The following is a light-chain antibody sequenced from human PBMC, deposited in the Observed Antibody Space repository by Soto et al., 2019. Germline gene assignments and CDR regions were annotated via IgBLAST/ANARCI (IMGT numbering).Light chain of an antibody. Sequence: QSALTQPPSVSGSPGQSVTISCTGTSIDVGNFDLVSWYQQPPGTAPKLLIYQVSNRPSGVPDRFSGSQSGNPASLTISGLQAEDEADYYCSLKTSSVTWVFGGGTKVTVL. CDR3: SLKTSSVTWV. V-gene: IGLV2-18*01. CDR1: SIDVGNFDL. J-gene: IGLJ3*02. CDR2: QVS.